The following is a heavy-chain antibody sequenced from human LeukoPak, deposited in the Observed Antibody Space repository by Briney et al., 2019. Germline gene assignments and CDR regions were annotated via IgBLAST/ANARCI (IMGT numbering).Heavy chain of an antibody. CDR1: GGSISSSSYY. V-gene: IGHV4-39*07. CDR2: IYYSGST. D-gene: IGHD6-13*01. J-gene: IGHJ4*02. Sequence: SETLSLTCTVSGGSISSSSYYWGWIRQPPGKGLEWIGSIYYSGSTYYNPSLKSRVTISIDTSKNQFSLKLSSVTAADTAVYYCAREHSSSWYKEGLDYWGQGTLVTVSS. CDR3: AREHSSSWYKEGLDY.